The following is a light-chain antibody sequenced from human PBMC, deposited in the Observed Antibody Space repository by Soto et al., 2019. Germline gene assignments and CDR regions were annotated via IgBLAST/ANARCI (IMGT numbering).Light chain of an antibody. V-gene: IGLV1-40*01. CDR2: NSI. CDR1: SSNIGAGYD. Sequence: QAVVTQPPSVSGAPGQRVTISCTGSSSNIGAGYDVQWYQQVPGTAPKLLISNSINRPSGVPDRFSGSRSDTSASLAIIGIQADDEADYYCQSYDRSLSGWVFGGGTKLTVL. CDR3: QSYDRSLSGWV. J-gene: IGLJ3*02.